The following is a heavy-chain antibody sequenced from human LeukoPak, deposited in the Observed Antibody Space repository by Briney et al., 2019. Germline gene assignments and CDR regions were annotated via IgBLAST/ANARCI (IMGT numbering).Heavy chain of an antibody. D-gene: IGHD3-9*01. CDR1: GFTFSNYG. CDR3: ASGGYDILTASGH. CDR2: IRFDGGDK. V-gene: IGHV3-30*02. Sequence: GGSLRLSCAASGFTFSNYGMHWVRQAPGKGLEWMAYIRFDGGDKYYADSVKGRLTISRDNPKSTLYLQMNSLRGEDTAVYYCASGGYDILTASGHWGQGSLVIVSS. J-gene: IGHJ4*02.